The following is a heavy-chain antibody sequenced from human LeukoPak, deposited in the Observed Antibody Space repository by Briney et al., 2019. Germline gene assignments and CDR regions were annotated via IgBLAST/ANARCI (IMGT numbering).Heavy chain of an antibody. CDR1: GYSFTSNY. CDR3: ARDQEGFDY. V-gene: IGHV1-46*01. CDR2: IYPRDGST. J-gene: IGHJ4*02. Sequence: ASVKVSCKVSGYSFTSNYIHWVRQAPGQGLEWMGMIYPRDGSTSYAQRFQDRVTVTRDTSTSTVHMELSGLRSEDTAVYYCARDQEGFDYWGQGTLVTVSS.